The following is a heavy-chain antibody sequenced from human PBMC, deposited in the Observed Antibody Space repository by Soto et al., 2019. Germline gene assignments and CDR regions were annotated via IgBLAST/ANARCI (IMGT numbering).Heavy chain of an antibody. V-gene: IGHV5-51*01. CDR2: IYPGDSDT. CDR3: ARQVLGGAAANYYYYGMDV. D-gene: IGHD6-13*01. J-gene: IGHJ6*02. CDR1: GYSFTSYW. Sequence: GESLKISCKGSGYSFTSYWIGWVRQMPGKGLEWMGIIYPGDSDTRYSPSFQGQVTISADKSISTAYLQWSSLKASDTAMYYCARQVLGGAAANYYYYGMDVWGQGTTVTVSS.